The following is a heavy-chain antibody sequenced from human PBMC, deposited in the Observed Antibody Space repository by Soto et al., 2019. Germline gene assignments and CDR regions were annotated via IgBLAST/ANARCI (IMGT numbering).Heavy chain of an antibody. J-gene: IGHJ6*03. Sequence: GASVKVSCKASGYTFTGYYMHWVRQAPGQGLEWMGWINPNSGGTNYAQKFQGWVTMTRDTSISTAYMELSRLRSDDTAVYYCARYVGFGELSDYYMDVWGKGTTVTVS. CDR3: ARYVGFGELSDYYMDV. V-gene: IGHV1-2*04. D-gene: IGHD3-10*01. CDR1: GYTFTGYY. CDR2: INPNSGGT.